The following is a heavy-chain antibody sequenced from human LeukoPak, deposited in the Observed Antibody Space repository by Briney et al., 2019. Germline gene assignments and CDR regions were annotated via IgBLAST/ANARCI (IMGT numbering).Heavy chain of an antibody. Sequence: SETLSLTCAVYGGSFSGYYWSWIRQPPGKGLEWIGEINHSGSTNYNPSLKSRVTISVDTSENQFSLKLSSVTAADTAVYYCARSRAAGYYYYGMDVWGQGTTVTVSS. J-gene: IGHJ6*02. V-gene: IGHV4-34*01. CDR1: GGSFSGYY. CDR2: INHSGST. D-gene: IGHD6-13*01. CDR3: ARSRAAGYYYYGMDV.